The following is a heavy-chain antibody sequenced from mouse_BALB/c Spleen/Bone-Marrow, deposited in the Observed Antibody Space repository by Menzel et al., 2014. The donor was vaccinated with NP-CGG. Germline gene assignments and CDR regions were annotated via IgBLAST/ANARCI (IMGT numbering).Heavy chain of an antibody. CDR2: ISSGGST. CDR1: GFTFSSYA. Sequence: EVQLVESGGGLVKPGGSPKLSCAASGFTFSSYAMSWVRQTPEKRLEWVASISSGGSTYYPDSVKGRFTISRDNARNILYLQTSSLRSEDTAMYYCARLITRGNFDYWGQGPSLTVSS. D-gene: IGHD2-4*01. CDR3: ARLITRGNFDY. J-gene: IGHJ2*03. V-gene: IGHV5-6-5*01.